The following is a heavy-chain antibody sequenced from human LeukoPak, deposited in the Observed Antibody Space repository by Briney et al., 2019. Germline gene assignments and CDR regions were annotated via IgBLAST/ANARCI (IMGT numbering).Heavy chain of an antibody. CDR1: GGSFSGYY. J-gene: IGHJ4*02. Sequence: SETLSLTCAVYGGSFSGYYWSWIRQPPGKGLECIGEINHSGSTNYNPSLKSRVTISVDTSKNQFSLKLSSVTAADTAVYYCARSARITMVRGALDYWGQGTLVTVSS. V-gene: IGHV4-34*01. CDR3: ARSARITMVRGALDY. CDR2: INHSGST. D-gene: IGHD3-10*01.